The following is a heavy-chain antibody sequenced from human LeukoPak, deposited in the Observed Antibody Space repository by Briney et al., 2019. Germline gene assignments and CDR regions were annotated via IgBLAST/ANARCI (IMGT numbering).Heavy chain of an antibody. D-gene: IGHD2-2*01. Sequence: PGGSLRLSCAASGFTFSSYGMHWVRQAPGKGLEWVAFIRYDGSNKYYADSVKGRFTISRDNSKNTLYLQMNSLRAEDTAVYYCAKDPCSSTSCYDYWGQGTLVTVSS. J-gene: IGHJ4*02. CDR3: AKDPCSSTSCYDY. CDR1: GFTFSSYG. V-gene: IGHV3-30*02. CDR2: IRYDGSNK.